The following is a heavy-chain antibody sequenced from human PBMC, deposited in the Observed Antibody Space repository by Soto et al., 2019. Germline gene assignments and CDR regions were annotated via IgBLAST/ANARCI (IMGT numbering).Heavy chain of an antibody. V-gene: IGHV4-31*03. CDR2: IYYSGST. CDR1: GGSISSCGYY. CDR3: ARDNRIAARLFDY. D-gene: IGHD6-6*01. J-gene: IGHJ4*02. Sequence: SETLSLTCTVSGGSISSCGYYWSWIRQHPGKGLEWIGYIYYSGSTYYNPSLKSRVTISVDTSKNQFSLKLSSVTAADTAVYYCARDNRIAARLFDYWGQGTLVTVSS.